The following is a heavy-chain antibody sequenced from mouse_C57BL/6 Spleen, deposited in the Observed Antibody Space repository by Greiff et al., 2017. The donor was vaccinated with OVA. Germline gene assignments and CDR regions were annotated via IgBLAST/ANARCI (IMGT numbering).Heavy chain of an antibody. CDR1: GYTFTSYW. J-gene: IGHJ3*01. CDR3: TYGNYVGAWFAY. D-gene: IGHD2-1*01. Sequence: EVQLQQSGTVLARPGASVKMSCKTSGYTFTSYWMHWVKQRPGQGLEWIGAIYPGNSDPSYNQKFKGKSKLTAVTSASPAYMELSSLTNEDSAVYYCTYGNYVGAWFAYWGQGTLVTVSA. V-gene: IGHV1-5*01. CDR2: IYPGNSDP.